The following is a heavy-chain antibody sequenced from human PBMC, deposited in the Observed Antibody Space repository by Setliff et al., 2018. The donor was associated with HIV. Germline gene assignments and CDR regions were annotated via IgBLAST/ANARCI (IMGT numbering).Heavy chain of an antibody. V-gene: IGHV1-18*01. CDR3: ARDAPAEYYDFWSGYILWDV. J-gene: IGHJ6*04. Sequence: ASVKVSCKASGYTFSDYGVSWVRQAPGQGLEWMGWISSYNGNTHFAQKYQDRISMTTDTSANIAYMELRSLQSDDTAVYYCARDAPAEYYDFWSGYILWDVWGKGTTVTVSS. D-gene: IGHD3-3*01. CDR1: GYTFSDYG. CDR2: ISSYNGNT.